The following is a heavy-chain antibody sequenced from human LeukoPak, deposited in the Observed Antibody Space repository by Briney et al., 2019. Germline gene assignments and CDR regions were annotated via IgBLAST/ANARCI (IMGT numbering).Heavy chain of an antibody. CDR3: ARLGGTYYVAY. CDR2: IYPGDSDT. CDR1: GYSFTTYW. V-gene: IGHV5-51*01. J-gene: IGHJ4*02. Sequence: GESLKISCKGSGYSFTTYWIAWVRQMPGKGPEWMGIIYPGDSDTKYSPSFQGQVTISADRSISTAYLQLNSLRASDTAMYYCARLGGTYYVAYWGQGTLVTVSS. D-gene: IGHD1-26*01.